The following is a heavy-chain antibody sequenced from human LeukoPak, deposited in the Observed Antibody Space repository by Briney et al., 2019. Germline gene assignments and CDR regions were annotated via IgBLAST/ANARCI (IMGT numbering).Heavy chain of an antibody. CDR1: GFTFSSYA. Sequence: GSLRLSCAASGFTFSSYAMSWVRQAPGKGLEWIGEINHSGSTNYNPSLKSRVTISVDTSNNQFSLKLSSVTAADTAVYYCARGLSVFRVDYWGQGTLVTVSS. V-gene: IGHV4-34*01. CDR3: ARGLSVFRVDY. D-gene: IGHD3-10*01. J-gene: IGHJ4*02. CDR2: INHSGST.